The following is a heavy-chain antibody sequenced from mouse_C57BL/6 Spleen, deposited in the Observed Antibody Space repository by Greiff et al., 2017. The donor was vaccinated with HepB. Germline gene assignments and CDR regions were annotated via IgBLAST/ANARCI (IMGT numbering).Heavy chain of an antibody. CDR2: IYPGSGNT. Sequence: QVQLQQSGPELVKPGASVKISCKASGYSFTSYYIHWVKQRPGQGLEWIGWIYPGSGNTKYNEKFKGKATLTADTSSSTAYMQLSSLTSEDSAVYYCARGYGYEDLAWFAYWGQGTLVTVSA. D-gene: IGHD2-2*01. J-gene: IGHJ3*01. V-gene: IGHV1-66*01. CDR1: GYSFTSYY. CDR3: ARGYGYEDLAWFAY.